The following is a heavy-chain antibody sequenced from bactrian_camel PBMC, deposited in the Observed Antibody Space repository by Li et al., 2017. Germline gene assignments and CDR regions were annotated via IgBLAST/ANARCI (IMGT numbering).Heavy chain of an antibody. CDR1: GHSRGSNC. Sequence: HVQLVESGGGSVQAGGSLRLSCVVSGHSRGSNCVGWYRLPPGRAPAEREGVARIATGSGNTYYADSVKGRFTISQDNAKNTVYLQMNSLKPEDTAMYYCAADFGPYCSGPYLARRANFEGQGTQVTVS. CDR2: IATGSGNT. D-gene: IGHD2*01. J-gene: IGHJ4*01. V-gene: IGHV3S54*01.